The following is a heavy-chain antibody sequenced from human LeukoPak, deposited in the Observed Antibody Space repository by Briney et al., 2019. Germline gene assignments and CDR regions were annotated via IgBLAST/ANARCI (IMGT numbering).Heavy chain of an antibody. Sequence: GGSLRLSCAASGFTFSSYAMSWVRQAPGKGLEWVSAISGSGGSTYYADSVKGRFTISRDNSKNTLYLQMNSLRAEDTAVYYCAKFSPDCSSTSCYTEDYYYYYMDVWGKGTTVTVSS. CDR2: ISGSGGST. CDR3: AKFSPDCSSTSCYTEDYYYYYMDV. CDR1: GFTFSSYA. V-gene: IGHV3-23*01. J-gene: IGHJ6*03. D-gene: IGHD2-2*02.